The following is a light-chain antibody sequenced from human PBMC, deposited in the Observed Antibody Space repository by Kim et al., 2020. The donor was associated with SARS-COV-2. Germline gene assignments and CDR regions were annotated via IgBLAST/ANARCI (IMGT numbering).Light chain of an antibody. J-gene: IGLJ2*01. CDR3: QAWDSSNVV. CDR1: KLGDKY. CDR2: QDS. Sequence: VSPGQTASITCSGNKLGDKYACWYQQKPGRSPVLGIYQDSKRPSGIPERFSGSNSGNTATLTISGTQAMDEADYYCQAWDSSNVVFGGGTQLTVL. V-gene: IGLV3-1*01.